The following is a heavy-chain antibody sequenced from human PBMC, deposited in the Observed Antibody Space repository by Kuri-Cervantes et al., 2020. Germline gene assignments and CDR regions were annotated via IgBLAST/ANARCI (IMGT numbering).Heavy chain of an antibody. J-gene: IGHJ5*02. D-gene: IGHD1-26*01. Sequence: SETLSLTCTVYSGSISSSSYYWGWIRQPPGKGLEWIGSIYYSGSTYYNLSLKSRVTMSVDTSKNQFSLHQTSLTAADTAMHYFARGRNGDTTSPPWGQGTLVTVSS. V-gene: IGHV4-39*07. CDR3: ARGRNGDTTSPP. CDR2: IYYSGST. CDR1: SGSISSSSYY.